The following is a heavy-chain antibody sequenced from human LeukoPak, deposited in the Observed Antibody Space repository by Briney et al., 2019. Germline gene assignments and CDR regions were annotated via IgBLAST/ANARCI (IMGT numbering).Heavy chain of an antibody. V-gene: IGHV1-69*13. CDR2: IIPIFGTA. J-gene: IGHJ6*03. CDR3: ARGYATPRSYYYYYMDV. CDR1: GGTFSSYA. D-gene: IGHD5-18*01. Sequence: SVKVSCKASGGTFSSYAISWVRQAPGQGLEWMGGIIPIFGTANYAQKFQGRVTITADESTSTAYMELSSLRSEDTAVYYCARGYATPRSYYYYYMDVWGKGTTVTISS.